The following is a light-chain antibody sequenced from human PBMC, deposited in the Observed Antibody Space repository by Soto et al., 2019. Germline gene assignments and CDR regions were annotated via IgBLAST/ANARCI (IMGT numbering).Light chain of an antibody. CDR1: SNDVGGYNY. V-gene: IGLV2-14*03. Sequence: QSALTQPASVSGSPGQSITVSCTGTSNDVGGYNYVSRYQQHPGKAPKLMIYDVTNRPSGVSNHFSGSKSGNTASLTISGLQPEDEAVYFCASYRTSSIVVFGGGTQLTVL. CDR3: ASYRTSSIVV. J-gene: IGLJ7*01. CDR2: DVT.